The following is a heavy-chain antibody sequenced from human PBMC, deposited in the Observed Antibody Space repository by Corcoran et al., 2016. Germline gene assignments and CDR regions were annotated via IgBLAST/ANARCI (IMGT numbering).Heavy chain of an antibody. J-gene: IGHJ6*02. Sequence: EVQLVESGGGLVKPGGSLRLSCAASGFTFSNAWMSWVRQAPGKGLEWVGRIKSKTDGGTTDYAAPVEGRLTSSRDDSKNTLYLQMNSLKTEDAAVYYCTTGGDYVWGSYRRYYYYYYGMDVWGQGTTVTVSS. D-gene: IGHD3-16*02. CDR1: GFTFSNAW. V-gene: IGHV3-15*01. CDR2: IKSKTDGGTT. CDR3: TTGGDYVWGSYRRYYYYYYGMDV.